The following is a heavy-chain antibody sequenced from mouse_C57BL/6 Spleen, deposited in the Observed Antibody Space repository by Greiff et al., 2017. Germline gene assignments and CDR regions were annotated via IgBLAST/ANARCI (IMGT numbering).Heavy chain of an antibody. J-gene: IGHJ4*01. CDR3: ARRGIYYGSSYDAMDY. D-gene: IGHD1-1*01. Sequence: LQPGAELVKPGASVKLSCKASGYTFTSYWMHWVKQRPGQGLEWIGMIHPNSGSTNYNEKFKSKATLTVDKSSSTAYMQLSSLTSEDSAVYYCARRGIYYGSSYDAMDYWGQGTSVTVSS. V-gene: IGHV1-64*01. CDR2: IHPNSGST. CDR1: GYTFTSYW.